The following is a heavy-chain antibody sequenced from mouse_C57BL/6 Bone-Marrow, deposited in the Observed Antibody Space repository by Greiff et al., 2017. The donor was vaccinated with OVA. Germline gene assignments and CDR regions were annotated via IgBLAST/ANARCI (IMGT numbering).Heavy chain of an antibody. V-gene: IGHV1-15*01. Sequence: QVQLKQSGAELVRPGASVTLSCKASGYTFTDYEMHWVKQTPVHGLEWIGAIDPETGGTAYNQKFKGKAILTADKSSSTAYMELRSLTSEDSAVYYCTRKDYSNPYYFDYWGQGTTLTVSS. CDR1: GYTFTDYE. CDR3: TRKDYSNPYYFDY. CDR2: IDPETGGT. J-gene: IGHJ2*01. D-gene: IGHD2-5*01.